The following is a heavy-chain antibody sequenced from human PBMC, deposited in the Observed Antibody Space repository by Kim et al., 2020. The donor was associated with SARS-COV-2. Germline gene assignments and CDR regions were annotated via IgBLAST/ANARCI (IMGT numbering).Heavy chain of an antibody. CDR1: GYSFTSYW. Sequence: GESLKISCKGSGYSFTSYWIGWVRQMPGKGLEWMGIIYPGDSDTRYSPSFQGQVTISADKSISTAYLQWSSLKASDTAMYYCARRAYYYDSSGYSKLFFGYYCDYWGQGTLVTVSS. J-gene: IGHJ4*02. D-gene: IGHD3-22*01. V-gene: IGHV5-51*01. CDR2: IYPGDSDT. CDR3: ARRAYYYDSSGYSKLFFGYYCDY.